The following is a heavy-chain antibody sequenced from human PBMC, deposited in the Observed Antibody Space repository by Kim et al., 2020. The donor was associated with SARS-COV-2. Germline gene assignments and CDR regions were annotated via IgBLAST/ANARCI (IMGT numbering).Heavy chain of an antibody. CDR2: IYPGDSDT. V-gene: IGHV5-51*01. CDR1: GYSFTSYW. CDR3: ARHGGYGDSKGKYYYYGMDV. Sequence: GESLKISCKGSGYSFTSYWIGWVRQMPGKGLEWMGIIYPGDSDTRYSPSFQGQVTISADKSISTAYLQWSSLKASDTAMYYCARHGGYGDSKGKYYYYGMDVWGQGTTVTVSS. J-gene: IGHJ6*02. D-gene: IGHD4-17*01.